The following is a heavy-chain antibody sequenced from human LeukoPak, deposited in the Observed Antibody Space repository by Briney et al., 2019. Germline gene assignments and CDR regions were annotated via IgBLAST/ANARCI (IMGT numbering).Heavy chain of an antibody. J-gene: IGHJ4*02. D-gene: IGHD3-3*01. V-gene: IGHV1-2*02. CDR2: INPNSGGT. CDR1: VYTFTGYY. CDR3: ARDPRGFWSGYSDPHFDY. Sequence: ASVKVSCKASVYTFTGYYMHWVRQAPGQGLEWMGLINPNSGGTNYAQKFQGRVTMSRDTSISTAYMELSRLRSDDTAVYYCARDPRGFWSGYSDPHFDYWGQGTLVTVSS.